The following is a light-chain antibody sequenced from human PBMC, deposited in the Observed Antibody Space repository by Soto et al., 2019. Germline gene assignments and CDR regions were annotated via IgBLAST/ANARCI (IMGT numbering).Light chain of an antibody. V-gene: IGKV3-20*01. CDR1: QSLTNNY. J-gene: IGKJ4*01. CDR2: AAS. CDR3: QQYGSSLPVT. Sequence: EIVLTLSPGTLSLSPGERATLSCRASQSLTNNYLAWYQQKPGQAPRLLIYAASSRATGIPDRFSGSGSETDFTLTISRLEPEDFAVYYCQQYGSSLPVTFGGGTNVEIK.